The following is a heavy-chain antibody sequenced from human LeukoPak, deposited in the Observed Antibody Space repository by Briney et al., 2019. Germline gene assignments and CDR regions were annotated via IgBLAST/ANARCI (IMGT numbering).Heavy chain of an antibody. CDR3: ARVFGRYCSGGSCQGGAFDI. V-gene: IGHV3-15*01. Sequence: GGSLRLSCAASGFTFSNAWMSWVRQAPGKGLEWVGRLKSKTDGGTTDYAAPVKGRFTISRDNSKNTLYLQMNSLRAEDAAVYYCARVFGRYCSGGSCQGGAFDIWGQGTMVTVSS. CDR1: GFTFSNAW. J-gene: IGHJ3*02. D-gene: IGHD2-15*01. CDR2: LKSKTDGGTT.